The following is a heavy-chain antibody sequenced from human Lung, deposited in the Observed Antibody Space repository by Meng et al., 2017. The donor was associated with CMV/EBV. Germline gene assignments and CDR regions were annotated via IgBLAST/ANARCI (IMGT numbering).Heavy chain of an antibody. J-gene: IGHJ4*02. V-gene: IGHV3-21*01. D-gene: IGHD7-27*01. Sequence: SCAASGFTFSSYAMNWVRQAPGKGLEWVSSISSSSTFKHYADSMKGRFTISRDNTKNSLYLQMSGLRAEDTALYYCARDLLGTRDYFDSWGQVTLVTVSS. CDR3: ARDLLGTRDYFDS. CDR1: GFTFSSYA. CDR2: ISSSSTFK.